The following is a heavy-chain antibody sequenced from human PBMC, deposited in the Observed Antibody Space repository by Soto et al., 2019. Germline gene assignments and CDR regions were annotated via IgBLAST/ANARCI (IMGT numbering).Heavy chain of an antibody. J-gene: IGHJ4*02. V-gene: IGHV3-21*01. Sequence: EVQVVESGGGLVQPGGSLRLSCAFSGFTFSTYTMNWVRQAPGKGLEWVSSINGRGSYVYYADSVKGRFTISRDNAKNSLYLQVNRLRAEDTAIYYCAREDGAVGSSSACDHWGLGTLVTVST. CDR2: INGRGSYV. D-gene: IGHD4-17*01. CDR1: GFTFSTYT. CDR3: AREDGAVGSSSACDH.